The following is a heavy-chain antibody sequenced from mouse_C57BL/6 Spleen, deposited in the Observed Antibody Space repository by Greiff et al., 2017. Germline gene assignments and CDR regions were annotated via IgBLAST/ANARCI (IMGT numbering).Heavy chain of an antibody. CDR2: ISSGSSTI. CDR1: GFTFSDYG. CDR3: ATYYYGSSFFDY. V-gene: IGHV5-17*01. Sequence: EVMLVQSGGGLVKPGGSLKLSCAASGFTFSDYGMHWVRQAPEQGLAWVAYISSGSSTIYYADTVKGRFTISRDNAKNTLFLQLTSLRSEDTAMYYCATYYYGSSFFDYWGQGTTLTVSS. J-gene: IGHJ2*01. D-gene: IGHD1-1*01.